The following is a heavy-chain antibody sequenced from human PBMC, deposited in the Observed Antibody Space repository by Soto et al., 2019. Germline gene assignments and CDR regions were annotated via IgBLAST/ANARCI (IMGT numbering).Heavy chain of an antibody. Sequence: QLQLQESGSGLVKPSQTLSLTCAVSGGSISSGGYSWSWIRQPPGKGLEWIGYIYHSGSTYYNQSLKSRVTISADTTRNQFSLNLSSVTAADTAVYYCAREHFLGSNSFDPWGQGTLVTVSS. CDR2: IYHSGST. J-gene: IGHJ5*02. CDR3: AREHFLGSNSFDP. D-gene: IGHD3-16*01. V-gene: IGHV4-30-2*01. CDR1: GGSISSGGYS.